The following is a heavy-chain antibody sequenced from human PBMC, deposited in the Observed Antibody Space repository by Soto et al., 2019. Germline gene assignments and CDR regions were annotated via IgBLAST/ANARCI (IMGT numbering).Heavy chain of an antibody. CDR2: ISSNGGTT. CDR1: GFTFSNNA. V-gene: IGHV3-64D*06. D-gene: IGHD6-19*01. J-gene: IGHJ4*02. CDR3: VKGAGRIAVAGADY. Sequence: GSLRLSCSASGFTFSNNAMHSVRQARGKGLEHVSVISSNGGTTSYADYVKGRFIISRDNTKNTLYLQMSSLRFEDTAVYSCVKGAGRIAVAGADYWGQGTLVTVSS.